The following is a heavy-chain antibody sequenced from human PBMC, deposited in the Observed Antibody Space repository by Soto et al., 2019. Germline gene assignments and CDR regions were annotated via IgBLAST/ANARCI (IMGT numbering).Heavy chain of an antibody. CDR2: INPKTGGT. J-gene: IGHJ6*02. CDR1: GYTFTDYY. Sequence: ASVKVSCKASGYTFTDYYIHWVRQAPGQGLEWMGWINPKTGGTNFAQKFQGRVAMTRDTSVNTAYMDLSRLTSDDTAVYYCARDWDSGGYSGYDSVPYYYYGMDVWGQGTTVTVSS. CDR3: ARDWDSGGYSGYDSVPYYYYGMDV. V-gene: IGHV1-2*02. D-gene: IGHD5-12*01.